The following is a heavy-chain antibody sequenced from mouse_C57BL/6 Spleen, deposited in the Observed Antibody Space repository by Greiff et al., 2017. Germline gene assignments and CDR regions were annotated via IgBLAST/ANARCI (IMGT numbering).Heavy chain of an antibody. CDR1: GFSFTSYG. J-gene: IGHJ4*01. CDR3: ARQGTTVVEGAMDC. CDR2: IWTDGST. V-gene: IGHV2-6-1*01. D-gene: IGHD1-1*01. Sequence: QVQLKESGPGLVAPSPSLSITCTVSGFSFTSYGVHWVRQPPGKGLEWLVVIWTDGSTTYNSALKSRLSISKDNSKSQVFLKMNSLQTDDTAMYYGARQGTTVVEGAMDCWGQGTSVTVSS.